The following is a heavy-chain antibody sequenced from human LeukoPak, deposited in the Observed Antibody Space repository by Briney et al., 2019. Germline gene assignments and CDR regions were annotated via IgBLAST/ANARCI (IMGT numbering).Heavy chain of an antibody. D-gene: IGHD3-10*01. Sequence: GGSLRLSCAASGFSFSSNGMHWVRQAPGKGLEWVSVISGSGGSTYYADSVKGRFTISRDNSKNTLYLQMNSLRAEDTAVYYCAKSWVRGVINYWGQGTLVTVSS. CDR1: GFSFSSNG. CDR2: ISGSGGST. J-gene: IGHJ4*02. V-gene: IGHV3-23*01. CDR3: AKSWVRGVINY.